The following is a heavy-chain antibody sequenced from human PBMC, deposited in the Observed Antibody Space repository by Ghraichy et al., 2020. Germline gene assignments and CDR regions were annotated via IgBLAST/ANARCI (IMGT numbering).Heavy chain of an antibody. CDR3: AKDRSSVKVPYYFDY. Sequence: GGSLRLSCAASGFTFSSYAMSWVRQAPGKGLEWVSAISGSGGSTYYADSVKGRFTISRDNSKNTLYLQMNSLRAEDTAVYYCAKDRSSVKVPYYFDYWGQGTLVTVSS. J-gene: IGHJ4*02. CDR2: ISGSGGST. CDR1: GFTFSSYA. D-gene: IGHD3-22*01. V-gene: IGHV3-23*01.